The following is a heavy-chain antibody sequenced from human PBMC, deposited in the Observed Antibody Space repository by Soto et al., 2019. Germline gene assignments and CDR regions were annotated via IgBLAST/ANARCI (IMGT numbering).Heavy chain of an antibody. Sequence: SETLSLTCAVYGGSFSGYYWSWIRQPPGKGLEWIGEINHSGSTNYNPSLKSRVTISVDTSKNQFSLKLSSVTAADTAVYYCARARSGRYSNQDYYYYYYMDVWGKGTTVTVSS. CDR3: ARARSGRYSNQDYYYYYYMDV. J-gene: IGHJ6*03. V-gene: IGHV4-34*01. D-gene: IGHD4-4*01. CDR2: INHSGST. CDR1: GGSFSGYY.